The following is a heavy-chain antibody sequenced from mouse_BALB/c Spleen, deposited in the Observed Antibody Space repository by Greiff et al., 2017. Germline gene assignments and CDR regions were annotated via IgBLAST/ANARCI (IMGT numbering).Heavy chain of an antibody. V-gene: IGHV1-69*02. J-gene: IGHJ2*01. D-gene: IGHD1-1*02. CDR3: TRGNGLYFDY. CDR1: GYTFTSYW. CDR2: IYPSDSYT. Sequence: QVQLQQPGAELVRPGASVKLSCKASGYTFTSYWINWVKQRPGQGLEWIGNIYPSDSYTNYNQKFKDKATLTVDKSSSTAYMQLSSPTSEDSAVYYCTRGNGLYFDYWGQGTTLTVSS.